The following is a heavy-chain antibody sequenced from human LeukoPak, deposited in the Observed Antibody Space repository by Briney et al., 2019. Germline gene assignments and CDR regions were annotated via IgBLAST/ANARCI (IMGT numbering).Heavy chain of an antibody. V-gene: IGHV3-7*01. J-gene: IGHJ4*02. D-gene: IGHD3-3*01. CDR1: GFTFSSYW. CDR2: IKQDGSEK. Sequence: GGSLRLSCAASGFTFSSYWMSWVRQAPGKGLEGVANIKQDGSEKYYVDSVKGRFTISRDNAKNSLYLQMNSLRAEDTAVYYCARDRRIYDFWSGYYDNDYWGQGTLVTVSS. CDR3: ARDRRIYDFWSGYYDNDY.